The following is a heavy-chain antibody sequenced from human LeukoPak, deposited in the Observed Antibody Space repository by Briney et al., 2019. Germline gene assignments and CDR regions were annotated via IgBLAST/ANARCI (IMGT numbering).Heavy chain of an antibody. CDR2: IYYTGST. V-gene: IGHV4-61*10. D-gene: IGHD3-9*01. CDR3: ARGGTYNDILSFDP. Sequence: PSETLSLTCTVSGGSISSGSYYWSWIRQPAGKGLEWIGQIYYTGSTYYNPSLKRRVTISVDTSRNQFSLNLTSVTAADTAVYYCARGGTYNDILSFDPWGQGTLVTVSS. CDR1: GGSISSGSYY. J-gene: IGHJ5*02.